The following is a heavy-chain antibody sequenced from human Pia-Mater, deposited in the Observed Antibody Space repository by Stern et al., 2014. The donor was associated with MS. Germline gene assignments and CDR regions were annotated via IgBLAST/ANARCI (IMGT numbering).Heavy chain of an antibody. CDR1: GFSLSTSGAG. D-gene: IGHD6-6*01. CDR3: AHLFSDASSSWFDP. Sequence: QITLKESGPTLVKPTQTLTLTCTFSGFSLSTSGAGVTWIRQPPGKALEWLAVIYWDDEKRYSPSLKTRLTITRDTSKIQVVLTMTSMDPVDPAPYYCAHLFSDASSSWFDPWGQGTLVTVSS. CDR2: IYWDDEK. V-gene: IGHV2-5*02. J-gene: IGHJ5*02.